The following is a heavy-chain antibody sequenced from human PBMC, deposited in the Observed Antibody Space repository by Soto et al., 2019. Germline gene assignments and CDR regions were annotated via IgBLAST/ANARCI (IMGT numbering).Heavy chain of an antibody. V-gene: IGHV3-15*01. CDR2: IKCKTDGGTT. Sequence: EVQLVESGGGLVKPGGSLRLSCAASGFTFSDAWMSWVRQAPGKGLEWVGRIKCKTDGGTTDYAAPVKGRFTISRDDSKNTLYLQMNSLKIEDTAVYYCTRIWFGDWGQGTLVTVSS. CDR1: GFTFSDAW. J-gene: IGHJ4*02. CDR3: TRIWFGD. D-gene: IGHD3-10*01.